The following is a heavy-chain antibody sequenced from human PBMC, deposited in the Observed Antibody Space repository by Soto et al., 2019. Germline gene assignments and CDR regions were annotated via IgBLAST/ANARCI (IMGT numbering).Heavy chain of an antibody. V-gene: IGHV4-31*01. CDR2: IYFTGSP. D-gene: IGHD1-26*01. CDR1: GDSITSGGYY. Sequence: QVQLRESGPGLVKPSQALSLVCSVSGDSITSGGYYWTWLRQRPGKGLEWIGYIYFTGSPYYNPSLKSHMTMSVDTSKNQFSLRLSSVTAADTAFYYCARERVLRSGWFDPWGQGTLVTVSA. J-gene: IGHJ5*02. CDR3: ARERVLRSGWFDP.